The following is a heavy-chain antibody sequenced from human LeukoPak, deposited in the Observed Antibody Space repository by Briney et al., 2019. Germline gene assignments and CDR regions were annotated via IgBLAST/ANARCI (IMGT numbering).Heavy chain of an antibody. J-gene: IGHJ4*02. Sequence: GGSLRLSCAASGFTFSSYWMSWVRQAPGKGLEWAANIKQDGSEKYYVDSVKGRFTISRDNAKNSLYLQMNSLRAEDTAVYYCAREFYYYDSSGYWGYWGQGTLVTASS. CDR2: IKQDGSEK. CDR3: AREFYYYDSSGYWGY. CDR1: GFTFSSYW. D-gene: IGHD3-22*01. V-gene: IGHV3-7*01.